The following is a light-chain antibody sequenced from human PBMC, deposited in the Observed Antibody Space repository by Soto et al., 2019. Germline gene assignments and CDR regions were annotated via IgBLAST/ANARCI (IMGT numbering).Light chain of an antibody. CDR1: SSDVGGYNY. Sequence: QSALTQPASVSGSPGQSITISCTGNSSDVGGYNYVSWYQQHPGKAPKLMISEVSNRPSGVSNRFSGSKSGNTASLTISGLQAEDEADYYCSSYTSSSTLVVFGGGTKLTVL. CDR3: SSYTSSSTLVV. J-gene: IGLJ2*01. V-gene: IGLV2-14*01. CDR2: EVS.